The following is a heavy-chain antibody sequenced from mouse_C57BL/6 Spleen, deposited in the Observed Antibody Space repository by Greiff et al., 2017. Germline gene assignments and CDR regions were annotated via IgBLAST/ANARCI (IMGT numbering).Heavy chain of an antibody. V-gene: IGHV1-62-2*01. CDR2: FYPGSGSI. Sequence: VQLQQSGAELVKPGASVKLSCKASGYTFTEYTIHWVKQRSGQGLEWIGWFYPGSGSIKYNEKFKDKATLTADKSSSTVYMELSRLTSEDSAVYFCARRGYDGYYEGDLYCEVWGTGTTVTVSS. CDR3: ARRGYDGYYEGDLYCEV. CDR1: GYTFTEYT. D-gene: IGHD2-3*01. J-gene: IGHJ1*03.